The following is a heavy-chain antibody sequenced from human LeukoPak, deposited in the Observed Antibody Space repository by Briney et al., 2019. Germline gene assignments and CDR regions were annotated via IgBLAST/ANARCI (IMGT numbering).Heavy chain of an antibody. Sequence: ASVKVPCKASGCTFTSYDINWVRQATGQGLEWMGWMNPNSGNTGYAQKFQGRVTMTRNTSISTANMELSSLRSEDTAVYYCARGLARTSMVTRGGVRFDYWGQGTLVTVSS. D-gene: IGHD5-18*01. J-gene: IGHJ4*02. CDR3: ARGLARTSMVTRGGVRFDY. V-gene: IGHV1-8*01. CDR1: GCTFTSYD. CDR2: MNPNSGNT.